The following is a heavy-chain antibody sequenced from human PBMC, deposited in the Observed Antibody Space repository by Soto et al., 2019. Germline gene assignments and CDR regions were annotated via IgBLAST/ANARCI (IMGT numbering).Heavy chain of an antibody. CDR2: INHSGST. CDR3: ARGYSNYFLGVGNWFDP. Sequence: KTSETLSLTCAVYGGSFSGYYWSWIRQPPGKGLEWIGEINHSGSTNYNPSLKSRVTISVDTSKNQFSLKLSSVTAADTAVYYCARGYSNYFLGVGNWFDPWGQGTLVTVSS. V-gene: IGHV4-34*01. CDR1: GGSFSGYY. J-gene: IGHJ5*02. D-gene: IGHD4-4*01.